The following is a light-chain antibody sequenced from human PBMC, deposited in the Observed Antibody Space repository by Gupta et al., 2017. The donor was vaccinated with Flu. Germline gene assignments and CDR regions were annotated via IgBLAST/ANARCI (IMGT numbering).Light chain of an antibody. CDR2: DVT. CDR1: SNDVGGYTR. J-gene: IGLJ1*01. CDR3: SSHAGRVTWV. Sequence: HSAPTQPRAVSASPGQSVTLSCTGTSNDVGGYTRDSWYEQRPGKAPKLILYDVTEQPSGVPDRFSGSESGNTATLTISGLQADDEADYYCSSHAGRVTWVFGAGTTVTVL. V-gene: IGLV2-11*01.